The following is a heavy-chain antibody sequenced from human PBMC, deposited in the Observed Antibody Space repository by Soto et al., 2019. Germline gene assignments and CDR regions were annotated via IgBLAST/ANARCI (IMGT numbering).Heavy chain of an antibody. CDR1: GFALGDYY. CDR3: ARELSGNYFTFEL. J-gene: IGHJ6*01. Sequence: QVQLVESGGDLVNPGGSLRLSCAASGFALGDYYMSWIRQAPGKGLEWVSYISKTGSSMHHVDSVKGRFTISRDNAKNSLYLQMNILRAEDTAVYYCARELSGNYFTFELWGPGTKVTVSS. CDR2: ISKTGSSM. D-gene: IGHD1-26*01. V-gene: IGHV3-11*01.